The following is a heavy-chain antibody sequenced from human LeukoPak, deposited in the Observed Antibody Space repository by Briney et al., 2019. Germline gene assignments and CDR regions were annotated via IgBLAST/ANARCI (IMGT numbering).Heavy chain of an antibody. CDR3: ARGGYYYDSSGYYRSEYYFDY. V-gene: IGHV3-53*01. CDR1: GFTVSSNY. Sequence: GGSLRLSCAASGFTVSSNYMSWVRQAPGKGLEWVSVIYSGGSTYYADSVKGRFTISRDNSKNTLYLQMNSLRAEDTAVYYCARGGYYYDSSGYYRSEYYFDYWGQGTLVTVSS. D-gene: IGHD3-22*01. J-gene: IGHJ4*02. CDR2: IYSGGST.